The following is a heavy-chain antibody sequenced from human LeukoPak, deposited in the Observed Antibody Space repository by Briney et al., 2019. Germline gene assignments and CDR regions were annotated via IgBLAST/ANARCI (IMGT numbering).Heavy chain of an antibody. V-gene: IGHV3-7*01. CDR3: ARDSPFGVY. Sequence: PGGSLRLSCAASGFTFSNAWMSWVRQAPGKGLEWVANIKQDGSEKNYVDSVKGRFIISRDNTKNSLYMQVNSLRVEDTAVYYCARDSPFGVYWGQGALVTVSS. D-gene: IGHD3-10*01. J-gene: IGHJ4*02. CDR2: IKQDGSEK. CDR1: GFTFSNAW.